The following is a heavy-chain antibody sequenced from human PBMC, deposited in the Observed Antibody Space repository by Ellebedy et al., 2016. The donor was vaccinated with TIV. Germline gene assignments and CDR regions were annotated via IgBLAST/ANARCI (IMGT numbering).Heavy chain of an antibody. D-gene: IGHD6-19*01. CDR3: AGWGDGSNP. Sequence: GESLKISXAASGFRFNTYWMNWIRQVPGKGLEWVANIDPSGGAKTYVDSVKGRFDISRDNAENSLVLQMSSLRVDDTAVYFCAGWGDGSNPWGQGLQVTVSS. V-gene: IGHV3-7*01. J-gene: IGHJ5*02. CDR2: IDPSGGAK. CDR1: GFRFNTYW.